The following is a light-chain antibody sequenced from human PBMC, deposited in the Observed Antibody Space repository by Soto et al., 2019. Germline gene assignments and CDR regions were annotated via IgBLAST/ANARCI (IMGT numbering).Light chain of an antibody. V-gene: IGKV1-6*01. J-gene: IGKJ1*01. CDR2: AAS. CDR3: VQDYNXPWT. Sequence: AIQMTRSPSSLSASVGDRVTMTFRAGEGIRNDLGWYQQKRGKAPKILIYAASSLQSGVPSRLSGSGSGTDFTLTISSLHPEDFATYYCVQDYNXPWTCGQWTKV. CDR1: EGIRND.